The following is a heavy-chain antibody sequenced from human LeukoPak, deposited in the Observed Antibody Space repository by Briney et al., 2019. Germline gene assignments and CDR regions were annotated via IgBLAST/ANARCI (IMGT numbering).Heavy chain of an antibody. V-gene: IGHV3-9*03. CDR1: GLTLDDYA. CDR3: AKGWPAADTSWFDT. CDR2: ISWNSGSI. J-gene: IGHJ5*02. Sequence: PGGPLRLSCAPSGLTLDDYAMHWVRQAPGKGPEGVSGISWNSGSIGYADAVKGRFTISRYNAKNSLYLQLNSRRDEDMAWYYCAKGWPAADTSWFDTWGQGTLVTASS. D-gene: IGHD6-13*01.